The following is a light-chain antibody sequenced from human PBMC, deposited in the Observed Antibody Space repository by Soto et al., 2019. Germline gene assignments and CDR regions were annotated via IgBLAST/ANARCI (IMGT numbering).Light chain of an antibody. J-gene: IGLJ3*02. Sequence: QSALTQPASVSGSPGQSITISCTGSNSDVGAYNYVSWYQQHPGKAPKLIIYEVNNRPSGVSHRFSGSKSGNTASLTISGLLADDEADYYCASYTISSTRVFGGGTKLTVL. CDR3: ASYTISSTRV. V-gene: IGLV2-14*01. CDR1: NSDVGAYNY. CDR2: EVN.